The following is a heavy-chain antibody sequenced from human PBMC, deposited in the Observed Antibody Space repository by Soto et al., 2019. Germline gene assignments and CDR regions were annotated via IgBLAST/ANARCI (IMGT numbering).Heavy chain of an antibody. V-gene: IGHV3-53*05. CDR3: ARDHAATYYYGSGVHYYGMDV. D-gene: IGHD3-10*01. Sequence: GGSLRLSCAASGFTVSSNYMSWVRQAPGKGLEWISIIYSAGNTYYADSVKGRFTMTRDTSISTAYMELSRLRSDDTAVYYCARDHAATYYYGSGVHYYGMDVWGQGTTVTVSS. CDR1: GFTVSSNY. J-gene: IGHJ6*02. CDR2: IYSAGNT.